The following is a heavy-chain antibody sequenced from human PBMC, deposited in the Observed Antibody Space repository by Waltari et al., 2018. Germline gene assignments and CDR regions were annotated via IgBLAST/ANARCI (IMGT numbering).Heavy chain of an antibody. CDR2: ISSSGSTI. CDR1: GFTFSRYE. Sequence: EVQLVESGGGLVQPGGSLRLSCAASGFTFSRYEMNWVRQAPGKGLEWVSYISSSGSTIYYADSMKGRFTISRDNAKNSLYLQMNSLRAEDTAVYYCARVSGELLYYYYGMDVWGQGTTVTVSS. V-gene: IGHV3-48*03. D-gene: IGHD3-10*01. CDR3: ARVSGELLYYYYGMDV. J-gene: IGHJ6*02.